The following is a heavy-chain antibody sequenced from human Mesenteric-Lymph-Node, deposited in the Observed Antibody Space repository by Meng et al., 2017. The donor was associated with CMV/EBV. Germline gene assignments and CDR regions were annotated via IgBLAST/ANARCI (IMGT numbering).Heavy chain of an antibody. CDR3: ATGTYSSSRYYFDY. Sequence: GGSLRLSCAASGFTFSGYAMSWVRQAPGKGLEWVSAISGSGGSTYYADSVKGRFTISRDNSKNTLYLQMNSLRAEDTAVYYCATGTYSSSRYYFDYWGQGTLVTVSS. CDR1: GFTFSGYA. D-gene: IGHD6-13*01. CDR2: ISGSGGST. V-gene: IGHV3-23*01. J-gene: IGHJ4*02.